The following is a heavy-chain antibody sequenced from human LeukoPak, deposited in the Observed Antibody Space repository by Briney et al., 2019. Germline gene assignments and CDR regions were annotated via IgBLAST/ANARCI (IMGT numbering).Heavy chain of an antibody. D-gene: IGHD3-10*01. Sequence: GGSLRLSCTVSGITFSRYWMSWVRQAPGKGLEWLSSITTISHYIYYAGAVRGRFTISRDNAKNSLYLQMNSLRGEDTAVYYCARSGGPGTYHQLRYNWFDPWGQGTLVTVSS. CDR3: ARSGGPGTYHQLRYNWFDP. J-gene: IGHJ5*02. CDR2: ITTISHYI. CDR1: GITFSRYW. V-gene: IGHV3-21*01.